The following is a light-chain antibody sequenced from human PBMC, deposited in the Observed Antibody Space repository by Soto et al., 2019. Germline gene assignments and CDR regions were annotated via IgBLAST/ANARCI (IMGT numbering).Light chain of an antibody. CDR2: DAS. CDR3: QQYGSSII. V-gene: IGKV3-20*01. Sequence: DIAMTQTPLSLSVTPGQPATLSCRASQSVSNSYLAWYQQKPGQAPRLLISDASRRATGIPDRFSGSGSGTDFTLSISRLEPEDFAVYHCQQYGSSIIFGQGTRLEIK. CDR1: QSVSNSY. J-gene: IGKJ5*01.